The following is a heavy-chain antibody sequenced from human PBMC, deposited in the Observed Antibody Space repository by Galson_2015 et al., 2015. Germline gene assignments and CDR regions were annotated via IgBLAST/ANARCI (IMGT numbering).Heavy chain of an antibody. V-gene: IGHV3-13*01. CDR2: IGTAGDR. D-gene: IGHD2-2*01. CDR1: GFTFSSYD. CDR3: VRGCSSTSCPKQYYYYAMDV. Sequence: SLRLSCAASGFTFSSYDMHWVRHATGKGLEWVSAIGTAGDRYSPGSVKGRFTISRENAKNSLYLQMNSLIAGDTAVYYCVRGCSSTSCPKQYYYYAMDVWGQGTTVTVSS. J-gene: IGHJ6*02.